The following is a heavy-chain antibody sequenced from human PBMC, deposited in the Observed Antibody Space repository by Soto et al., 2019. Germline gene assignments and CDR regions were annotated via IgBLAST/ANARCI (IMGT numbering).Heavy chain of an antibody. Sequence: SGGSLRLSCAASGFPFSSYGMHWVRQAPGKGLDWVAVISSGGGTKEFADSVQGRFTISRDNSKNTLYLHMNNLRGGDTAVYYCAKASAYGDSSLDYWGQRTLVTVSS. CDR1: GFPFSSYG. CDR3: AKASAYGDSSLDY. D-gene: IGHD2-21*01. CDR2: ISSGGGTK. V-gene: IGHV3-30*18. J-gene: IGHJ4*02.